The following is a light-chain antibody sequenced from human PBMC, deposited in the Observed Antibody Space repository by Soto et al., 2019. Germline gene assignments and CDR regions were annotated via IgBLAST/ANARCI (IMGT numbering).Light chain of an antibody. CDR3: VLYMGGGISI. V-gene: IGLV8-61*01. CDR1: SGSVSPSYY. CDR2: STD. Sequence: QTVVTQEPSFSVSPGGTVTLSCGLSSGSVSPSYYPSWYQQTPGQAPRTLIYSTDTRSSGVPARFSGSILGNKAALTITGAQADDESDYYCVLYMGGGISIFGGGTKLTVL. J-gene: IGLJ2*01.